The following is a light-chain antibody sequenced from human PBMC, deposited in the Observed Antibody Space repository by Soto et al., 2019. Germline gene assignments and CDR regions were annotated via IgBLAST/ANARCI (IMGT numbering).Light chain of an antibody. V-gene: IGLV2-18*01. Sequence: QSVLAQPPSVSGSPGQSVAIACTATTTDIDNYDSVSWYQQAPGTAPKLIIYDVNNRPSRAPDRFSGSASGNTASLTISGLQAEDETDYFCSLYASNGSLIFGPGTKVTVL. CDR1: TTDIDNYDS. J-gene: IGLJ1*01. CDR3: SLYASNGSLI. CDR2: DVN.